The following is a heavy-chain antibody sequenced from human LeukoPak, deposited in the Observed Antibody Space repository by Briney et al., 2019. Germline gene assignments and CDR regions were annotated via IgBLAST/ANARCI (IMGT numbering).Heavy chain of an antibody. CDR1: GGSFSSYY. D-gene: IGHD3-10*01. Sequence: SETLSLTCAVYGGSFSSYYWGWIRQPPGKGLEWIGSIYYSGSTYYNPSLKSRVTISVDTSKNQFSLKLSSVTAADTAVYYCARVLWFGELLGNDAFDIWGQGTMVTVSS. V-gene: IGHV4-39*07. CDR2: IYYSGST. CDR3: ARVLWFGELLGNDAFDI. J-gene: IGHJ3*02.